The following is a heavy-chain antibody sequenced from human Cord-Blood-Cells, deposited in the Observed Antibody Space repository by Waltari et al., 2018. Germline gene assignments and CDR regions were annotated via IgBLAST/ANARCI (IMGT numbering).Heavy chain of an antibody. D-gene: IGHD7-27*01. CDR2: IWYDESNK. CDR3: ARDRPTGGLD. J-gene: IGHJ4*02. V-gene: IGHV3-33*01. CDR1: GFAVRSYG. Sequence: AQMVEHGGGEVPPGRWVSPSCAASGFAVRSYGVHTVSQAPGKVLEWVAVIWYDESNKYYACSVKGRFTISRDNSKNTLYLQMNSLRAEDTAVYYCARDRPTGGLDWSQGTLVTVSS.